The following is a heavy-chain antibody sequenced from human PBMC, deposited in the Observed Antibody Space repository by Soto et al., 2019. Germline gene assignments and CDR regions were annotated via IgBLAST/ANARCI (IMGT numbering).Heavy chain of an antibody. CDR3: ARDPRRDTAMVNFPILKYYYYGMDV. D-gene: IGHD5-18*01. V-gene: IGHV3-23*01. CDR2: ISGSGGST. J-gene: IGHJ6*02. CDR1: GFTFSSYA. Sequence: EVQLLESGGGLVQPGGSLRLSCAASGFTFSSYAMSWVRQAPGKGLEWVSTISGSGGSTYHADSVKGRLTISRDNSKNTLYLQMNSLRDEDTAVYYCARDPRRDTAMVNFPILKYYYYGMDVWGQGTTVTVSS.